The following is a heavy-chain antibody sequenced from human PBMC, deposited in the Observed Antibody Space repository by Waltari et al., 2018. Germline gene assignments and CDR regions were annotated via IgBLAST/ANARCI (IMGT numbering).Heavy chain of an antibody. CDR2: ITSTRSYI. CDR1: GFTFSTYS. J-gene: IGHJ6*02. V-gene: IGHV3-21*01. D-gene: IGHD3-3*01. CDR3: ARPVKSVWSIYQNNYGMKV. Sequence: EVQLVASGGGLVKPGGSLSLSCAASGFTFSTYSMRWVRQVPGKGLEWVSSITSTRSYIYYADSVKGRFTVSRDNAKNSLYLQMNSLRAEDTAVYYCARPVKSVWSIYQNNYGMKVWDQGP.